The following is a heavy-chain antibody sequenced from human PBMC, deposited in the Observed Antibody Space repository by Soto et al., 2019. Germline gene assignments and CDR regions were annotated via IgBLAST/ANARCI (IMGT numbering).Heavy chain of an antibody. CDR3: AREPVGALPVRHSGMEA. D-gene: IGHD3-16*01. CDR1: GYTFTVYY. J-gene: IGHJ6*04. CDR2: INPNSGGT. V-gene: IGHV1-2*04. Sequence: ASVNVSCKASGYTFTVYYMHWVLRAPGQGLEWMGWINPNSGGTNYAQKFQGCVTMTRDTSISTAYMELSRLRSDDTAVYYCAREPVGALPVRHSGMEASGKGITV.